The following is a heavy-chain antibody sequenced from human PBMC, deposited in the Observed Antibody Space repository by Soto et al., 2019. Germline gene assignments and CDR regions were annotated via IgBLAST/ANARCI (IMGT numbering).Heavy chain of an antibody. CDR1: GFTFSSYG. CDR3: ARDGLRSGYATYTGIAAAASYGMDV. CDR2: IWYDGSNK. D-gene: IGHD6-13*01. J-gene: IGHJ6*02. V-gene: IGHV3-33*01. Sequence: PGGSLRLSCAASGFTFSSYGMHWVRQAPGKGLEWVAVIWYDGSNKYYADSVKGRFTISRDNSKNTLYLQMNSLRAEDTAVYYCARDGLRSGYATYTGIAAAASYGMDVWGQGTTVTVSS.